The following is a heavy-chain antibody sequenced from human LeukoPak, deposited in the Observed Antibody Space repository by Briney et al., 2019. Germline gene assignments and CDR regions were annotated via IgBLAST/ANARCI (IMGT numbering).Heavy chain of an antibody. Sequence: ASVKLSCKAARSTVTSYYVHCVRQAPGQGLEWMGIINPSGGSTSYAQKFQGRVTMTRDTSTSTVYMELSSLRSEDTAVYYCARDSGIDSYGYLGYWGQGTLVTVSS. D-gene: IGHD5-18*01. CDR2: INPSGGST. CDR1: RSTVTSYY. J-gene: IGHJ4*02. V-gene: IGHV1-46*03. CDR3: ARDSGIDSYGYLGY.